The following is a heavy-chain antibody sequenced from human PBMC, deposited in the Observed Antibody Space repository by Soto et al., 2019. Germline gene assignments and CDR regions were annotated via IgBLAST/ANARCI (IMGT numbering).Heavy chain of an antibody. CDR2: IYYSGST. CDR3: ARTRDSSGYYFFDY. CDR1: GGSISSGGYY. J-gene: IGHJ4*02. D-gene: IGHD3-22*01. Sequence: TSETLSLTCTVSGGSISSGGYYWSWIRQHPGKGLEWIGYIYYSGSTYYNPSLKSRVTISVDTSKNQFSLKLSSVTAADTAVYYCARTRDSSGYYFFDYWGQGTLVTVSS. V-gene: IGHV4-31*03.